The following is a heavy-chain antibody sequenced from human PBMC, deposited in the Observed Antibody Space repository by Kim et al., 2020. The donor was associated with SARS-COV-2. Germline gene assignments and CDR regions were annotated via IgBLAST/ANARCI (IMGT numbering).Heavy chain of an antibody. CDR2: IRSKAYGGTT. D-gene: IGHD3-9*01. Sequence: GGSLRLSCTASGFTFGDYAMSWFRQAPGKGLEWVGFIRSKAYGGTTEYAASVKGRFTISRDDSKSIAYLQMNSLKTEDTAVYYCTRCPRYDILTGYYINYGMDVWGQGTTVTVSS. V-gene: IGHV3-49*03. J-gene: IGHJ6*02. CDR1: GFTFGDYA. CDR3: TRCPRYDILTGYYINYGMDV.